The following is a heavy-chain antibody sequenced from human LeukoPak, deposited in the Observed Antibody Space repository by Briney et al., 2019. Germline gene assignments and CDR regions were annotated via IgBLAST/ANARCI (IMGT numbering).Heavy chain of an antibody. D-gene: IGHD6-19*01. Sequence: GESLKISCKGSGYSFTSYWIGWVRQMPGKGLEWMGIIYPGDSDTRYSPSFQGQVTISADKSISTAYLQWSSLKASDTAMYYCARLRGVAVADSYYYYGMDVWGQGTTVTVSS. CDR1: GYSFTSYW. J-gene: IGHJ6*02. V-gene: IGHV5-51*01. CDR2: IYPGDSDT. CDR3: ARLRGVAVADSYYYYGMDV.